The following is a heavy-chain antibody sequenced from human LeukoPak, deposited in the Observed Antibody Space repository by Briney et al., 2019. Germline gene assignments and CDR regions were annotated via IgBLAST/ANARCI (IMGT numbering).Heavy chain of an antibody. V-gene: IGHV3-23*01. CDR1: GFTFSSYA. D-gene: IGHD3-22*01. CDR2: ISGSGGST. CDR3: AKLRDYYDSSGYDY. Sequence: QPGGSLRLSCAASGFTFSSYAMSWVRQAPGKGLEWVSAISGSGGSTYYADSVKGRFTISRDNSKNTLYLQMNSLRAEDTAVYYCAKLRDYYDSSGYDYWGQGTLVTASS. J-gene: IGHJ4*02.